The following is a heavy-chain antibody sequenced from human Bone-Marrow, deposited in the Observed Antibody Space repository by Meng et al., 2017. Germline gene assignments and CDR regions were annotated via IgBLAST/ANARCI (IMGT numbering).Heavy chain of an antibody. CDR2: ISYDGSNK. CDR3: ATWSLYFDY. V-gene: IGHV3-30*07. Sequence: GESLKISCAASGFTFSSYAMHWVRQAPGKGLEWAAVISYDGSNKYYADSVKGRFTISRDNSKNTLYLQMNSLRAEDTAVYYCATWSLYFDYWGQGTLVTVSS. J-gene: IGHJ4*02. D-gene: IGHD2-15*01. CDR1: GFTFSSYA.